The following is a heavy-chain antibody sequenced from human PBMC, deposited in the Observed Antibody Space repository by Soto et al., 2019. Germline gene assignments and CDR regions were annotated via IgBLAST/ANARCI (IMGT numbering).Heavy chain of an antibody. V-gene: IGHV1-18*01. J-gene: IGHJ6*02. Sequence: ASVKVSCKASGYTFTSYGISWVRQAPGQGLEWMGWISAYNGNTNYAQKLQGRVTMTTDTSTRTAYMELRSLRSDDTAVYYCARDSPYDSSGYYSNYYYGMDVWGQGTTVTVSS. CDR1: GYTFTSYG. CDR2: ISAYNGNT. CDR3: ARDSPYDSSGYYSNYYYGMDV. D-gene: IGHD3-22*01.